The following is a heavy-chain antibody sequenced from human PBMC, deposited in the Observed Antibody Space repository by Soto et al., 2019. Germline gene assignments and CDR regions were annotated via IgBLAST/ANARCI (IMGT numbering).Heavy chain of an antibody. CDR3: ARSFMVRRVIGY. J-gene: IGHJ4*02. D-gene: IGHD3-10*01. V-gene: IGHV4-34*01. CDR1: GGSFSGYY. CDR2: INHSGST. Sequence: SETLSLTCAVYGGSFSGYYWSWIRQPPGKGLEWIGEINHSGSTNYNPSLKSRVTISVDTSKNRFSLKLSSVTAADTAVYYCARSFMVRRVIGYWGQGTLVTVSS.